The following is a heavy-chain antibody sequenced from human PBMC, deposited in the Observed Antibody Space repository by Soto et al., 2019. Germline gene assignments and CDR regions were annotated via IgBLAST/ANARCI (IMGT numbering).Heavy chain of an antibody. Sequence: SETLSLTCAVYGGSFSGYYWSWIRQPPGKGLEWIGEINHSGSTNYNPSLKSRVTVSVDTSKNQFSLKLSSVTAADTAVYYCARGRKNTVTTWAFDLRGQGTTVTGSS. CDR3: ARGRKNTVTTWAFDL. V-gene: IGHV4-34*01. CDR2: INHSGST. CDR1: GGSFSGYY. J-gene: IGHJ3*01. D-gene: IGHD4-17*01.